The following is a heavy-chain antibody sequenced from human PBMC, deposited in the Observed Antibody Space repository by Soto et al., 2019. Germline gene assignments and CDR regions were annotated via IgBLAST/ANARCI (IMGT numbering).Heavy chain of an antibody. J-gene: IGHJ6*02. V-gene: IGHV3-23*01. Sequence: GGSLRLSCAASGFTFSSYAMSWVRQAPGKGLEWVSAISGSGGSTYYADSVKGRFTISRDNSKNTLYLQMNSLRAEDTAVYYCAKPIKRFLEWLSQNYYGMDVWGQGTTVTVSS. CDR3: AKPIKRFLEWLSQNYYGMDV. CDR2: ISGSGGST. D-gene: IGHD3-3*01. CDR1: GFTFSSYA.